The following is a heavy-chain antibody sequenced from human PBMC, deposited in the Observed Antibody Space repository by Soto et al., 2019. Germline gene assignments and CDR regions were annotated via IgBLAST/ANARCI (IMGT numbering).Heavy chain of an antibody. Sequence: GGSLRLSCAASGFTFSDYYMSWIRQAPGKGLEWVSYISSSGSTIYYADSVKGRFTISRDNAKNSLYLQMNSLRAEDTAVYYCARLANYDFWSGYRDGYKNYYYMDVWGKGTTVTVSS. CDR2: ISSSGSTI. V-gene: IGHV3-11*01. CDR3: ARLANYDFWSGYRDGYKNYYYMDV. CDR1: GFTFSDYY. J-gene: IGHJ6*03. D-gene: IGHD3-3*01.